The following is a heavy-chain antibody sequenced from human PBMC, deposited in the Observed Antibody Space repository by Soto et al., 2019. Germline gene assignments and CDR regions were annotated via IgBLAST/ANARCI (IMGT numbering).Heavy chain of an antibody. CDR3: ARGRSARFVSSSWLS. CDR2: IIPIFGTA. J-gene: IGHJ5*02. Sequence: SVKVSCKASGGTFSSYAISWVRQAPGQGLEWMGGIIPIFGTANYAQKFQGRVTITANKSTSTAYMELSSLRSEDTAVYYCARGRSARFVSSSWLSWGQGTLVTVS. D-gene: IGHD6-13*01. CDR1: GGTFSSYA. V-gene: IGHV1-69*06.